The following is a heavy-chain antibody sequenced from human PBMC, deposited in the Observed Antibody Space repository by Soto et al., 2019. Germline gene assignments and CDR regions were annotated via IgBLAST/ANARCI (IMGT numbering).Heavy chain of an antibody. V-gene: IGHV1-18*01. J-gene: IGHJ5*02. D-gene: IGHD2-21*02. CDR3: ARTHIVVVTAFNWFDP. CDR1: GYTFTSYG. CDR2: ISAYNGNT. Sequence: GASVKVSCKASGYTFTSYGISWVRQAPGQGLEWMGWISAYNGNTNYAQKLQGRVTMTTDTSTSTAYMELRSLRSDDTAVYYCARTHIVVVTAFNWFDPWGQGTLVTVSS.